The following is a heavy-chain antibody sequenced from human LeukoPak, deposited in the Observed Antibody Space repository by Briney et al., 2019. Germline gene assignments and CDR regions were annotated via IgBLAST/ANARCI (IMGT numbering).Heavy chain of an antibody. V-gene: IGHV1-45*02. Sequence: GSSVKVSCKASGYTFTYRYLHWVRQAPGQALEWMGWITPFNGNTNYAQKFQDRVTITRDRSMSTAYMELSSPRSEDTAMYYCASGWNDKHADYWGQGTLVTVSS. CDR2: ITPFNGNT. CDR1: GYTFTYRY. CDR3: ASGWNDKHADY. D-gene: IGHD1-1*01. J-gene: IGHJ4*02.